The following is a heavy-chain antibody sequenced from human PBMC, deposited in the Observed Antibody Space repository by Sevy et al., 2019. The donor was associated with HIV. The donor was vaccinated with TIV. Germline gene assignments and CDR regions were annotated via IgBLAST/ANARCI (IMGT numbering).Heavy chain of an antibody. CDR1: GFTFTSYA. D-gene: IGHD3-22*01. V-gene: IGHV3-23*01. CDR2: IFRNFRCVDVT. J-gene: IGHJ3*02. Sequence: GGSLRLSCTTSGFTFTSYAMNWVRQAPGKGLEWVSTIFRNFRCVDVTYDADSVKGRFTISRESSRNTLYLQMNSLRAEDTAVYYCAEARYDSSGSFDALDIWGHGTMVTVSS. CDR3: AEARYDSSGSFDALDI.